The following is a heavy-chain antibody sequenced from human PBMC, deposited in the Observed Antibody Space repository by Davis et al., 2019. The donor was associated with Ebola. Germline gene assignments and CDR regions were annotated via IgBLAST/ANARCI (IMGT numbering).Heavy chain of an antibody. D-gene: IGHD2-21*01. Sequence: GESLKISCAVSGLTVSDAWMGWVRQAPGRGLEPIGRIKSRSDGGTTDYAADMKGRVSISRDQSKNAVSLAVSSLIIEDTAVYFCTTDRGIAIRPLFDWWGQGTLVTVS. V-gene: IGHV3-15*01. CDR2: IKSRSDGGTT. CDR3: TTDRGIAIRPLFDW. CDR1: GLTVSDAW. J-gene: IGHJ4*02.